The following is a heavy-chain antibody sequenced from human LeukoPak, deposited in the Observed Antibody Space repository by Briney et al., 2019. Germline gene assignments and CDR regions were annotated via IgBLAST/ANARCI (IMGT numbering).Heavy chain of an antibody. J-gene: IGHJ4*02. V-gene: IGHV1-69*04. CDR1: GGTFSSYA. Sequence: GASVKVSCKASGGTFSSYAISWVRQAPGQGLEWMGRIIPILGIANYAQKFQGRVTITADKSTSTAYMELSSLRPEDTAVYYCARDRSPRRGTSYDSSGPIDGYYFDYWGQGTLVTVSS. CDR3: ARDRSPRRGTSYDSSGPIDGYYFDY. CDR2: IIPILGIA. D-gene: IGHD3-22*01.